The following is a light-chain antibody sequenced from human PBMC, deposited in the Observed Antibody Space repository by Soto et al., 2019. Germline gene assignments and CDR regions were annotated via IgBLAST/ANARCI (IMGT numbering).Light chain of an antibody. CDR2: GAS. Sequence: EIVLTQSPGTLSLSPGEGATLSCRASQRVRGDSLAWYQQTPGQPPRFLIYGASSRATGIPDRFSASGSGTDFTLTISRLEPEDFAVYYCQQYGTSPTTFGPGTKVDI. V-gene: IGKV3-20*01. CDR3: QQYGTSPTT. CDR1: QRVRGDS. J-gene: IGKJ1*01.